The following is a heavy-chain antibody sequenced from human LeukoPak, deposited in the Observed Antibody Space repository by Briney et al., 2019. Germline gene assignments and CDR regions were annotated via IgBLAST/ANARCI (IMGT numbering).Heavy chain of an antibody. CDR2: IRYDGTNK. Sequence: GGSLRLSCAASGFTFSSCGMHWVRQAPGKGLEWVAFIRYDGTNKYYADSVKGRFTISRDNSKNTLYLQMNSLRAEDTAVYYCVKGIADWSHFDYWGQGTLVTVSS. D-gene: IGHD3-9*01. J-gene: IGHJ4*02. CDR1: GFTFSSCG. V-gene: IGHV3-30*02. CDR3: VKGIADWSHFDY.